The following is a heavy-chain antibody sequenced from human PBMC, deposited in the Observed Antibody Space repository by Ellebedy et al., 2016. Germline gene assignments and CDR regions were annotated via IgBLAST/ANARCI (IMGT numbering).Heavy chain of an antibody. J-gene: IGHJ5*02. CDR1: GFTFSSYS. CDR2: ITSTSSYT. Sequence: GESLKISXAASGFTFSSYSMNWVRQAPGKGLEWVSSITSTSSYTYYADSVKGRFTISRDNAKNSLYLQMHSLRADDTAVYYCARGVGGTSLNWFDPWGQGTLVTVSS. V-gene: IGHV3-21*01. CDR3: ARGVGGTSLNWFDP. D-gene: IGHD3-16*01.